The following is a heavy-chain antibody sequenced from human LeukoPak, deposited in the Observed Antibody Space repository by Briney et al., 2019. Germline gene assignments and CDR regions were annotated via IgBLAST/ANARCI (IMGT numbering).Heavy chain of an antibody. J-gene: IGHJ3*02. Sequence: KTGESLKISCKGSGYSFTSYWIGWVRQMPGKGLEWMGIIYPDDSDTRYSPSFQGQVTISADKSINTAYLQWSNLKASDTAMYYCARHPPRGLAKDVFDIWGQGTMVTVSS. D-gene: IGHD3/OR15-3a*01. CDR1: GYSFTSYW. CDR3: ARHPPRGLAKDVFDI. CDR2: IYPDDSDT. V-gene: IGHV5-51*01.